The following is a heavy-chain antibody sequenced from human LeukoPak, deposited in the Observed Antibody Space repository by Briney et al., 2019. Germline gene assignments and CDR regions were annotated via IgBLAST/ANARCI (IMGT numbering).Heavy chain of an antibody. CDR1: GFTFSSYA. CDR2: ISGSGGST. CDR3: AKLGQWELDY. J-gene: IGHJ4*02. D-gene: IGHD1-26*01. Sequence: GGSLRLSCAASGFTFSSYAMSWVRQAPGKGLEWVSAISGSGGSTYYADSAKGRFTISRGNSKNTLYLQMNSLRAEDTAVYYCAKLGQWELDYWGQGTLVTASS. V-gene: IGHV3-23*01.